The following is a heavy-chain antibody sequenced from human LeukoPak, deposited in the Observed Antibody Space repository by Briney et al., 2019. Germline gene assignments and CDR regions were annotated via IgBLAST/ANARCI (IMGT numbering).Heavy chain of an antibody. CDR1: GFTFSSYG. CDR2: IWYDGSNK. J-gene: IGHJ4*02. V-gene: IGHV3-33*01. Sequence: GGSLRLSCAASGFTFSSYGMPWVRQAPGKGLEWVAVIWYDGSNKYYADSVKGRFTISRDNSKNTLYLQMNSLRAEDTAVYYCARGKVLRFLEWSNHFDYWGQGTLVTASS. D-gene: IGHD3-3*01. CDR3: ARGKVLRFLEWSNHFDY.